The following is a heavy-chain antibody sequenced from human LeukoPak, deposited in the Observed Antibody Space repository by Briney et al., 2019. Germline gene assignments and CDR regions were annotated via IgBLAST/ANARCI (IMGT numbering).Heavy chain of an antibody. Sequence: GASVKVSCKASGGTFSSYAISWVRQAAGQGLEWIGGIIPIFGTANYAQKFQGRVTITADESTSTAYMELSSLRSEDTAVYYCARFRLHLGELSLGYFDYWGQGTLVTVSS. D-gene: IGHD3-16*02. J-gene: IGHJ4*02. CDR1: GGTFSSYA. CDR3: ARFRLHLGELSLGYFDY. CDR2: IIPIFGTA. V-gene: IGHV1-69*13.